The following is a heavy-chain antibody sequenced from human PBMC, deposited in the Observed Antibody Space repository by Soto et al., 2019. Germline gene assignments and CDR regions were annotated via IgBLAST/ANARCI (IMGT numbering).Heavy chain of an antibody. Sequence: QVQLQESGPGLVKPSQTLSLTCTVSGGSISSGGYYWSWIRQHPGKVLEWIGYISYSGSTYYSPSLKSRVTVSVDTSKNQFSLKMNSVTAADTAVYYCARDRDGGNWFDPCGQGTLVTVSS. D-gene: IGHD2-15*01. CDR1: GGSISSGGYY. CDR2: ISYSGST. J-gene: IGHJ5*02. V-gene: IGHV4-31*03. CDR3: ARDRDGGNWFDP.